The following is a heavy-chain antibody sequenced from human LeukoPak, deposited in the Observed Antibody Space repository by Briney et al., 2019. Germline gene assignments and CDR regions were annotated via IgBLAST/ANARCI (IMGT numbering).Heavy chain of an antibody. D-gene: IGHD2-15*01. CDR3: ARDWWPTRGYCDY. CDR2: IYASRST. J-gene: IGHJ4*02. V-gene: IGHV4-61*02. CDR1: GGSISTDIYY. Sequence: PSQTLSLTCTVSGGSISTDIYYWSWIRQPAGKGLEWIGRIYASRSTSYNPSLKSRVTISLDTSKNQFSLRLSSVTAADTAVYYCARDWWPTRGYCDYWGQGTLVTVSS.